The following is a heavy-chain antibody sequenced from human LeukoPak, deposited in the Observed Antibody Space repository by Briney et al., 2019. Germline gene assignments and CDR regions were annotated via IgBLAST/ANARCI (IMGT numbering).Heavy chain of an antibody. J-gene: IGHJ4*02. CDR1: GGSISSGSYY. Sequence: SETLSLTCTVSGGSISSGSYYWSWIRQPAGKGLEWIGRIYTSGSTNYNPSLKSRVTMSVDTSKNQFSLKLSSVTAADTAVYYCARDILGWWSFDYWGQGTLVTVSS. V-gene: IGHV4-61*02. CDR2: IYTSGST. CDR3: ARDILGWWSFDY. D-gene: IGHD2-15*01.